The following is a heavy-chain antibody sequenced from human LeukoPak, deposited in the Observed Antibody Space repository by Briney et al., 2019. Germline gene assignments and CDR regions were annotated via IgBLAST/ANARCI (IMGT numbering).Heavy chain of an antibody. Sequence: GGSLRLSCAASGVTFSTYSMNWARQAPGQGLEWVSYISSSRSTIYYADSVKGRFTISRDNAKNSMYLQMNSLRGEDTAVYYCARAVAGFDYWGQGTLVTVSS. D-gene: IGHD6-19*01. CDR2: ISSSRSTI. CDR1: GVTFSTYS. V-gene: IGHV3-48*01. CDR3: ARAVAGFDY. J-gene: IGHJ4*02.